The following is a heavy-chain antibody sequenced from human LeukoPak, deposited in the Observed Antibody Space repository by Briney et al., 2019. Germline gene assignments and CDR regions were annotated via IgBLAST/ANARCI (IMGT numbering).Heavy chain of an antibody. J-gene: IGHJ3*02. CDR1: GYTFTGYY. D-gene: IGHD6-19*01. V-gene: IGHV1-2*04. Sequence: GASVKVSCKASGYTFTGYYMHWVRQAPGQGLEWMGWINPNSGGTNYAQKFQGWVTMTRDTSISTAYMELSRLRSDDTAVYYCARAGSGWYDAFDIWGQGTMVTVSS. CDR2: INPNSGGT. CDR3: ARAGSGWYDAFDI.